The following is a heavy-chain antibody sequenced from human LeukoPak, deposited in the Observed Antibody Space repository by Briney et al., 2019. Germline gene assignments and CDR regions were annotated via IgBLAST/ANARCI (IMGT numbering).Heavy chain of an antibody. CDR3: ATDPDRRSDY. CDR2: MNQDGSAK. V-gene: IGHV3-7*05. J-gene: IGHJ4*02. Sequence: HPGGSLRLSCAASGFTFSRYWMTWVRQAPGKGLEWVANMNQDGSAKYYVDSVKGRFTISRDNAKNSQYLQMNSLRAEDTAVYYCATDPDRRSDYWGQGTLVTVSS. CDR1: GFTFSRYW. D-gene: IGHD3-22*01.